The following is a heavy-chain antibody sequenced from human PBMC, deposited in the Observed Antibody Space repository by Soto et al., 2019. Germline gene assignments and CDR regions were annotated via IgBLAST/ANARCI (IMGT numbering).Heavy chain of an antibody. D-gene: IGHD6-19*01. CDR3: SRDTPIAVTHWYFDL. V-gene: IGHV3-30-3*01. J-gene: IGHJ2*01. Sequence: QVQLVESGGGVVQPGRSLRLSCAASGFTFSSYAMHWVRQAPGKGLEWVAVISYDGSNKYYADSVKGRFTISRDNSKNTLYLQMNSLRAEDTAVYYCSRDTPIAVTHWYFDLRGRGNLVTVYS. CDR1: GFTFSSYA. CDR2: ISYDGSNK.